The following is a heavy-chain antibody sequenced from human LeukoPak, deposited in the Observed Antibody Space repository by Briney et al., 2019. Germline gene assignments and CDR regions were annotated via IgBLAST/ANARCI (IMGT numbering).Heavy chain of an antibody. CDR3: ARDLYGSAGFDY. D-gene: IGHD3-10*01. CDR1: GFTFSSYS. CDR2: ISSSSSYI. V-gene: IGHV3-21*01. Sequence: GGSLRLSCAASGFTFSSYSMNWVRRAPGKGLEWVSSISSSSSYIYYADSVKGRFTISRDNAKNSLYLQMNSLRAEDTAVYYCARDLYGSAGFDYWGQGTLVTVSS. J-gene: IGHJ4*02.